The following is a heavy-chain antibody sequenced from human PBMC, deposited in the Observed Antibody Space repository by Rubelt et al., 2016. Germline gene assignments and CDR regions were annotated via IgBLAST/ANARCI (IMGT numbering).Heavy chain of an antibody. D-gene: IGHD6-19*01. CDR3: ASEGWT. Sequence: VRQAPGKGLEWVAVISFDGSNEYYADSVKGRFTISRDSSKNTLYLQMNSLKIEDTAVYYSASEGWTWGQGTLVTVSS. J-gene: IGHJ4*02. CDR2: ISFDGSNE. V-gene: IGHV3-30*04.